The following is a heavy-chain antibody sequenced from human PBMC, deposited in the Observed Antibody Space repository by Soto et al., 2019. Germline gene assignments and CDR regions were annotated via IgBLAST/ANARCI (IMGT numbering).Heavy chain of an antibody. D-gene: IGHD3-22*01. V-gene: IGHV4-59*01. J-gene: IGHJ5*02. CDR2: IYYSGST. CDR3: ASNAAQWLPWFDP. Sequence: QVQLQESGPGLVKPSEILSLTCTVSGGSISNYYWLWIRQPPGKGLEWIGQIYYSGSTNYNPSLKSRVTISVDTSKNQFSLKVPSVTAADTAVYYCASNAAQWLPWFDPWGQGALVTVSS. CDR1: GGSISNYY.